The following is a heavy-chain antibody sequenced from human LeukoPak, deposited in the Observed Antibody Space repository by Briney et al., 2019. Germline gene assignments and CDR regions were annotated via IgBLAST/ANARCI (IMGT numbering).Heavy chain of an antibody. CDR2: IRYDENNK. Sequence: HPGGSLRLSCAVSGFTFSNYGMHWVRQAPGKGLEWVSFIRYDENNKYYADSVKGRFTISRDNSKNTLYLQMNSLRAEDTAVYYCARDLADSFDYWGQGTLVTVSS. D-gene: IGHD2-15*01. CDR3: ARDLADSFDY. CDR1: GFTFSNYG. J-gene: IGHJ4*02. V-gene: IGHV3-30*02.